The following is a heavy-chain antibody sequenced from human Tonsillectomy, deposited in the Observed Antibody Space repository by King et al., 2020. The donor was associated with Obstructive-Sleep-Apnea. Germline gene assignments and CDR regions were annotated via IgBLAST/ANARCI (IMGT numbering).Heavy chain of an antibody. CDR1: GGSINNDDYY. J-gene: IGHJ5*02. CDR3: AKDWESYYDDSSGYHSRGWFDV. D-gene: IGHD3-22*01. CDR2: IHYSGST. Sequence: VQLQESGPGVVKPSQTLSLTCTVSGGSINNDDYYWTWIRQPPGKGLEWIGYIHYSGSTYYSPSLKSRLTISLDRSRNQFSLKLTSVTAADTAVYYCAKDWESYYDDSSGYHSRGWFDVWGQGTLVTVSS. V-gene: IGHV4-30-4*01.